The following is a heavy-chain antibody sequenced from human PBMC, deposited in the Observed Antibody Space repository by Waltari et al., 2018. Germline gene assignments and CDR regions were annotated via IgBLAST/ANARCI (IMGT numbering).Heavy chain of an antibody. CDR1: GGSISSGSYY. D-gene: IGHD3-3*01. Sequence: QVQLQESGPGLVKPSQTLSLTCTVSGGSISSGSYYWSWIRQPPGKGLEWIGYIYYSGSTNYNPSLKSRVTISVDTSKNQFSLKLSSVTAADTAVYYCARVCPGLTIFGVVINDYYYMDVWGKGTTVTVSS. J-gene: IGHJ6*03. CDR2: IYYSGST. V-gene: IGHV4-61*01. CDR3: ARVCPGLTIFGVVINDYYYMDV.